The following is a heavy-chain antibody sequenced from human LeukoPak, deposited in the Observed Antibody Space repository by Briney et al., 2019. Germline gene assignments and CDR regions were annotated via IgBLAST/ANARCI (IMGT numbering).Heavy chain of an antibody. J-gene: IGHJ1*01. CDR3: ARTEVYYDSSGYAEYFQH. Sequence: SETLSLTCAVSGGSISSGGYSWSWIRQPPGQGLEWLGYIYHSGSPYYHPPLKSRVTISVDRSKNQFSLKLSSVTAADTAVYYCARTEVYYDSSGYAEYFQHWGQGTLVTVSS. CDR1: GGSISSGGYS. V-gene: IGHV4-30-2*01. CDR2: IYHSGSP. D-gene: IGHD3-22*01.